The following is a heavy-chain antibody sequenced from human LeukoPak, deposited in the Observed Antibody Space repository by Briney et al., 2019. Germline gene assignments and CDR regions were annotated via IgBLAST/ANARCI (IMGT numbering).Heavy chain of an antibody. V-gene: IGHV3-23*01. D-gene: IGHD3-10*01. CDR2: ISGGGGST. J-gene: IGHJ4*02. CDR1: GFIFSNYA. CDR3: TQDQRYGSGSYYKY. Sequence: PGGSLRLSCAASGFIFSNYAMHWVRQAPGKGLEWVSAISGGGGSTYYADSVKGRFTISRDNSKNTLYLQMNSLRAEDTAVYYCTQDQRYGSGSYYKYWGQGPLVTVSS.